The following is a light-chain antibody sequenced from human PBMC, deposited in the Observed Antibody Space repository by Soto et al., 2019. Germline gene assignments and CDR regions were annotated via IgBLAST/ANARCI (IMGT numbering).Light chain of an antibody. CDR3: QQRNNWPPSIT. J-gene: IGKJ5*01. CDR2: DAS. V-gene: IGKV3-11*01. Sequence: EIVLTQSPATLSLSPGERATLSCRASQIVGGHLAWYQQKPGQAPRLLIYDASDRATGIPAMFSGSGSETDFTLTISSLEPDDFAVYYCQQRNNWPPSITFGQGTRLEIK. CDR1: QIVGGH.